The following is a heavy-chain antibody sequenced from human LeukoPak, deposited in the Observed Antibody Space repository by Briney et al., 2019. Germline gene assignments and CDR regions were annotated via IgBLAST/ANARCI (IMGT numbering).Heavy chain of an antibody. CDR2: ISAYNGNT. J-gene: IGHJ4*02. D-gene: IGHD3-22*01. CDR3: ARGPPYYYDSSGYYYL. Sequence: ASVKVSCKASGYTFTSYGISWVRQAPGQGHEWMGWISAYNGNTNYAQKLQGRVTMTTDTSTSTAYMELRSLRSEDTAVYYCARGPPYYYDSSGYYYLWGQGTLVTVSS. CDR1: GYTFTSYG. V-gene: IGHV1-18*01.